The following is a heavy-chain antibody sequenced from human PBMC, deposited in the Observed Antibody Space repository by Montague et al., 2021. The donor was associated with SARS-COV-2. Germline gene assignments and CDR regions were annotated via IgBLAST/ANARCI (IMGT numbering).Heavy chain of an antibody. CDR3: ARVDSSGPGEY. D-gene: IGHD3-22*01. CDR2: ISDSGST. V-gene: IGHV4-61*10. CDR1: GGSISSASYY. J-gene: IGHJ4*02. Sequence: SETLSLTCTVSGGSISSASYYWSWIRQPAGKGLEWVGYISDSGSTKYNPSLQSRVTISVDTARNQFSLKLLSVTAADTAFYYCARVDSSGPGEYWGQGILVSVSS.